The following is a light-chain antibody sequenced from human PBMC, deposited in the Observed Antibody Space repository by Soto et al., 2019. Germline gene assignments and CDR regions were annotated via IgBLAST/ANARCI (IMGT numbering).Light chain of an antibody. CDR2: ENK. J-gene: IGLJ3*02. CDR3: GTWDSSLSAGV. Sequence: QSVLTQPPSVSAAPGHKVTISCSGSSSNIGNNYVSWYQQLPGTAPKLLIYENKKRPSGIPDRFSASKSGTSATLGITGLQTGDEAHYYCGTWDSSLSAGVFGGGTKLTVL. CDR1: SSNIGNNY. V-gene: IGLV1-51*02.